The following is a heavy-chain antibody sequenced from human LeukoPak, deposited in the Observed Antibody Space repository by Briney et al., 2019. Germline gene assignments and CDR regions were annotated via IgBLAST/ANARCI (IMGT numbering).Heavy chain of an antibody. J-gene: IGHJ4*02. CDR2: IYPGDSDT. CDR3: AGSWGYSSGWYYFDY. V-gene: IGHV5-51*01. Sequence: KDGESLKISCKGSGYSFTSYWIGWVRQMPGKGLEWMGIIYPGDSDTRYSPSFQGQVTISADKSISTAYLQWSSLKASDTAMYYCAGSWGYSSGWYYFDYWGQGTLVTVSS. CDR1: GYSFTSYW. D-gene: IGHD6-19*01.